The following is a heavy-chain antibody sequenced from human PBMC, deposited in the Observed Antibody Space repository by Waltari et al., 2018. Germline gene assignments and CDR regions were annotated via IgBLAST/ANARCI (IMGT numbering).Heavy chain of an antibody. CDR3: ARSYYDFWSGYPYYYYYYMDV. D-gene: IGHD3-3*01. CDR1: GGSISSYY. CDR2: IDYSGST. J-gene: IGHJ6*03. V-gene: IGHV4-59*01. Sequence: QVQLQESGPGLVKPSETLSLTCTVSGGSISSYYWSWIRQPPGKGLEWIGYIDYSGSTDYNPSLKSRVTISVDTANNQFSLKLSSVTAADTAVYYCARSYYDFWSGYPYYYYYYMDVWGKGTTVTVSS.